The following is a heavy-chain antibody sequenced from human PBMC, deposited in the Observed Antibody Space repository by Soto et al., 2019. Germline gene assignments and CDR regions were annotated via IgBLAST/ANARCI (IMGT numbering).Heavy chain of an antibody. J-gene: IGHJ6*02. Sequence: PSETLSLTCTVSGGAINSTVYYWGWILQPPGKGLEWIGSSNYGGPTYYSPSLQSRVTISLDTAKNHFSLNLRSVTAADTAVYYCASYVGKLLWFGESADYYYGMDVWGQGTTVTVSS. CDR2: SNYGGPT. CDR1: GGAINSTVYY. D-gene: IGHD3-10*01. CDR3: ASYVGKLLWFGESADYYYGMDV. V-gene: IGHV4-39*01.